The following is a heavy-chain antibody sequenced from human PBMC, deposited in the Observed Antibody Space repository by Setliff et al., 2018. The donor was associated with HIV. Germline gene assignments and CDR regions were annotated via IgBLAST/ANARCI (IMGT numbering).Heavy chain of an antibody. CDR3: ARHQSGYNFSPFDN. CDR1: SGPFSSRHY. D-gene: IGHD5-12*01. V-gene: IGHV4-39*01. Sequence: PPETLSLTCTVSSGPFSSRHYWGWIRQSPGKGLEWIGSVSYSGTTYYNPSLRSRVTLSVDTSKNQFSLILSSVTAADTATYYCARHQSGYNFSPFDNWGLGSLVTVSS. CDR2: VSYSGTT. J-gene: IGHJ4*02.